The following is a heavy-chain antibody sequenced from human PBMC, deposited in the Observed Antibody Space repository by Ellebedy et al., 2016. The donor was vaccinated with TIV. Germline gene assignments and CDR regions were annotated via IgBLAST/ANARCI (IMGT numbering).Heavy chain of an antibody. D-gene: IGHD3-22*01. CDR3: ARDQYYYDSSGPFFDY. CDR2: ISAYNGNT. Sequence: ASVKVSCXASGYTFTSYGISWVRQAPGQGLEWMGWISAYNGNTNYAQKLQGRVTMTTDTSTSTAYMELRSLRSDDTAVYYCARDQYYYDSSGPFFDYWGQGTLVTVSS. V-gene: IGHV1-18*01. J-gene: IGHJ4*02. CDR1: GYTFTSYG.